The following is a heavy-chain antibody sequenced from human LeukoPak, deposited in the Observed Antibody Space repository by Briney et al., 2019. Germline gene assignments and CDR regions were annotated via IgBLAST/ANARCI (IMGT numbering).Heavy chain of an antibody. CDR3: ARSLGSTSCYFGCWFDP. CDR1: GYTFTSYY. V-gene: IGHV1-46*03. CDR2: INPSGGST. J-gene: IGHJ5*02. Sequence: VASVKVSCKASGYTFTSYYMHWVRQAPGQGLEWMGIINPSGGSTSYAQKFQGRVTMTRDTSTSTVYMELSSLRSEDTAVYYCARSLGSTSCYFGCWFDPWGQGTLVTVSS. D-gene: IGHD2-2*01.